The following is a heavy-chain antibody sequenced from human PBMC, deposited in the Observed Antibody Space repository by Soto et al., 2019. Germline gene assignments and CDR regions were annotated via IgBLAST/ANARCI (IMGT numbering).Heavy chain of an antibody. CDR1: GYTFFKYF. D-gene: IGHD1-7*01. V-gene: IGHV1-46*01. Sequence: SVNVSCKASGYTFFKYFIHWVRQAPGQGLEWIGIINPSRGSATYGPIFQGRVSLTTEMPTSTVYMELSSLRSEDTAIYYCARPSIGTTSDLWGQGTSIIVSS. CDR3: ARPSIGTTSDL. J-gene: IGHJ6*02. CDR2: INPSRGSA.